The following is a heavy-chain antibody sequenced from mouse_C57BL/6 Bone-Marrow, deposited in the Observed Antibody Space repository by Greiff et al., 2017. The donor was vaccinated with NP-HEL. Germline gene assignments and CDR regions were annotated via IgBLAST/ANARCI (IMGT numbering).Heavy chain of an antibody. CDR1: GYPFTSYW. Sequence: VQLQQPGAELVMPGASVKLSCKASGYPFTSYWMHWVKQRPGQGLEWIGEIDPSDSYTNYNQKFKGKSTLTVDKSSSTAYMQLSSLTSEDSAVYYCAKTVGPSYWYFDVWGTGTTVTVSS. J-gene: IGHJ1*03. D-gene: IGHD1-1*01. CDR3: AKTVGPSYWYFDV. CDR2: IDPSDSYT. V-gene: IGHV1-69*01.